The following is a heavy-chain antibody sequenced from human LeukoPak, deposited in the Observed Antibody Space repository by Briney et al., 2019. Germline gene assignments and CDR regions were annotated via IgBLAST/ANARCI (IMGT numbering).Heavy chain of an antibody. CDR2: ISGSGGIT. CDR3: AKERLSGSGSYYYYGMDV. J-gene: IGHJ6*02. D-gene: IGHD3-10*01. V-gene: IGHV3-23*01. CDR1: GFTFSSNA. Sequence: GGSLRLSCAASGFTFSSNAMSWVRQAPGKGLEWVSAISGSGGITYYADSVKGRFTISRDNSKNTLYLQMNRLRAEDTAVYYCAKERLSGSGSYYYYGMDVWGQGTTVTVSS.